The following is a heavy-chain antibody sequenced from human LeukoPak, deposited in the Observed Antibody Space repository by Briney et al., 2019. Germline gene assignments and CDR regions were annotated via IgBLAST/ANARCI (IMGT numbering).Heavy chain of an antibody. CDR2: INQSRIT. Sequence: PSETPSLTCAVYGAPFSGYWWYWIRQPPGKGPEWIGEINQSRITNYNPSLKSRVSISVDTSKNQFSLKLSSVTAADTAVYYCATTSGHWGQGTLVTVSS. V-gene: IGHV4-34*01. CDR3: ATTSGH. J-gene: IGHJ4*02. CDR1: GAPFSGYW.